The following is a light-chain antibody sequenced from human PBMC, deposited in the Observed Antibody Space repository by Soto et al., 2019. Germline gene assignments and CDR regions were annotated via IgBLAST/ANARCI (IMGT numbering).Light chain of an antibody. Sequence: QSALAQPPSASGSPGQSVTISCTGTSSDVGGYNYVSWYQQHPGKAPKLIIYEVSKRPSGVPDRFSGSKSGNTASLTVSGLQAEDEADYYCQSYDSSLSGSDVIFGGGTQLTVL. CDR3: QSYDSSLSGSDVI. CDR1: SSDVGGYNY. V-gene: IGLV2-8*01. J-gene: IGLJ2*01. CDR2: EVS.